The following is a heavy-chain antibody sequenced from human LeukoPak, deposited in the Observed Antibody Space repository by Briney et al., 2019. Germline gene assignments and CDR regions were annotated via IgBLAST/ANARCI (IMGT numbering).Heavy chain of an antibody. CDR1: GFTFSDYG. CDR3: ARAGNIRFDY. CDR2: IGGRGGST. D-gene: IGHD1/OR15-1a*01. Sequence: GGSLRLSCAASGFTFSDYGMSWVRQAPGKGLEWVSTIGGRGGSTYYADSVKGRFTISRDNSKNTLYLQMNSLRAEDTAVYYCARAGNIRFDYWGQGTLVTVSS. J-gene: IGHJ4*02. V-gene: IGHV3-23*01.